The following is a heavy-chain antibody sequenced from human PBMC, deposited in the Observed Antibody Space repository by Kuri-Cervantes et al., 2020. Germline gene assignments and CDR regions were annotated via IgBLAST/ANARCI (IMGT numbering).Heavy chain of an antibody. D-gene: IGHD6-19*01. Sequence: ETLSLTCAASGFTFSSYAMSWVRQAPGKGLEWVSAISGSGGSTYYADSVKGRFTISRDNSKNTLYLQMNSLRAEDTAVYYCAKDIGAVAGTFDYWGQGTLVTVSS. J-gene: IGHJ4*02. CDR2: ISGSGGST. CDR1: GFTFSSYA. V-gene: IGHV3-23*01. CDR3: AKDIGAVAGTFDY.